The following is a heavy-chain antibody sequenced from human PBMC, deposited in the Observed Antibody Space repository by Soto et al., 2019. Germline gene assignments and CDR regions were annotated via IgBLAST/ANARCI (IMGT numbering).Heavy chain of an antibody. D-gene: IGHD6-6*01. J-gene: IGHJ6*02. V-gene: IGHV3-23*01. Sequence: EVQLLESGGGLVQPGGSLRLSCAASGFTFSSYSMSWVRQAPGKGLEWVSGFRGSGDDGTTYYADSVKGRFTISRDNSKNSLYLQMNSLRAEDTAVYYCAREIIGSSSSGGMDVWGQGTTVTVSS. CDR3: AREIIGSSSSGGMDV. CDR2: FRGSGDDGTT. CDR1: GFTFSSYS.